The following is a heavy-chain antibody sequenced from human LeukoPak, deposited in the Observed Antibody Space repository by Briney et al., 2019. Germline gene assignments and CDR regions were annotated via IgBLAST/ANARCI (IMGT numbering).Heavy chain of an antibody. V-gene: IGHV3-23*01. D-gene: IGHD3-3*01. CDR3: AKEDHFWSGYSGSHYYYYGMDV. J-gene: IGHJ6*02. Sequence: GGSLRLSCAASGFTFSSYAMSWVRQAPGKGLEWVSAISGSGGSTYYADSVKGRFTISRDNSKNTLYLQMNSLRAEDTAVYYCAKEDHFWSGYSGSHYYYYGMDVWGQGTTVTVSS. CDR2: ISGSGGST. CDR1: GFTFSSYA.